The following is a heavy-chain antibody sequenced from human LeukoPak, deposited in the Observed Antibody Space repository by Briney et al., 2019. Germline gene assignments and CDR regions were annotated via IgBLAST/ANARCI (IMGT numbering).Heavy chain of an antibody. CDR3: AREGGYCTNGVCQYYFDY. CDR1: GGTFSSYA. Sequence: SVKVSCKASGGTFSSYAISWVRQAPGQGLEWMGGIIPIFGTANYAQKFQGRVTITADESTSTAYMELSSLRSEDTAVYCCAREGGYCTNGVCQYYFDYWGQGTLVTVSS. D-gene: IGHD2-8*01. V-gene: IGHV1-69*13. J-gene: IGHJ4*02. CDR2: IIPIFGTA.